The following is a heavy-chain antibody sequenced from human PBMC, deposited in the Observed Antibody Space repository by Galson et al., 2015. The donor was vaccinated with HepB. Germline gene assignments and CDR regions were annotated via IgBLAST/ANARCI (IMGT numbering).Heavy chain of an antibody. D-gene: IGHD1-26*01. CDR3: ARDMGELRTNWYFDL. V-gene: IGHV1-3*01. CDR2: INAGNGNT. CDR1: GYTFTSYA. J-gene: IGHJ2*01. Sequence: SVKVSCKASGYTFTSYAMHWVRQAPGQRLEWMGWINAGNGNTKYSQKFQGRVTITRDTSASTAYMELSSLRSEDTAVYYCARDMGELRTNWYFDLWGRGTLVTVSS.